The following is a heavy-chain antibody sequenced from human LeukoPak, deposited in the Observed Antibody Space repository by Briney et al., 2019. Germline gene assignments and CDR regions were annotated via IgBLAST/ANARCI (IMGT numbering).Heavy chain of an antibody. CDR3: ARNVTRLVGISRLNWFDP. V-gene: IGHV4-39*07. Sequence: PLETLSLTRTVSGASISDSSYYWAWIRQPPGKGLEWIGSIYYSGSTHYSPSLRSRITMSVDTSKNQFSLNVRSVTAADTAVYYCARNVTRLVGISRLNWFDPWGQGTLVTVSS. CDR2: IYYSGST. D-gene: IGHD2-15*01. CDR1: GASISDSSYY. J-gene: IGHJ5*02.